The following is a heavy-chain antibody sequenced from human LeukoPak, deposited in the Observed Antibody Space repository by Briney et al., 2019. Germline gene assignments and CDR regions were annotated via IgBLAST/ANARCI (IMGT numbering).Heavy chain of an antibody. V-gene: IGHV3-66*02. D-gene: IGHD5-18*01. J-gene: IGHJ3*02. Sequence: GGSLRLSCAASGFTVSSNYMSWVRQAPGKGLEWVSVIYSGGSTYYADSVKGRFTISRDNSKNTLYLQMNSLRAEDRAVYYCARVGDTAMVVDAFDIWGQGTMVTVSS. CDR1: GFTVSSNY. CDR2: IYSGGST. CDR3: ARVGDTAMVVDAFDI.